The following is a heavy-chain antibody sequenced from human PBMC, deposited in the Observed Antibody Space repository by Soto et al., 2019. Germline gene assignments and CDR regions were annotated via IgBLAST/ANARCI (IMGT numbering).Heavy chain of an antibody. CDR2: INPSGGST. CDR1: GYTITSYY. CDR3: AREHITIFGVVTYMDV. D-gene: IGHD3-3*01. V-gene: IGHV1-46*03. Sequence: GASVKVSCKASGYTITSYYMHWVRQAPGQGLEWMGIINPSGGSTSYAQKFQGRVTMTRDTSTSTVYMELSSLRSEDTAVYYCAREHITIFGVVTYMDVWGKGTTVTVSS. J-gene: IGHJ6*03.